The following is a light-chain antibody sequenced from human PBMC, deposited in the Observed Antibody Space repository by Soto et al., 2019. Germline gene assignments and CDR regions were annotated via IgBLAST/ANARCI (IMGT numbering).Light chain of an antibody. Sequence: EIVLTQSPGTLSLSPGERATLSCRASQSVSSSYLAWYQQKPGQAPRLLIYGASSRATGIPDRFSGSGSGTDFSITISRLEPEDFAVYYCQHYGSPPITFGPGAKVYSK. CDR2: GAS. J-gene: IGKJ3*01. V-gene: IGKV3-20*01. CDR3: QHYGSPPIT. CDR1: QSVSSSY.